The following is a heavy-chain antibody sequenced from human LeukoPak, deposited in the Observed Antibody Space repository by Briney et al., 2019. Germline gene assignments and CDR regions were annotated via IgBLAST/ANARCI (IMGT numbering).Heavy chain of an antibody. D-gene: IGHD3-22*01. V-gene: IGHV1-2*06. CDR1: GHTFTGYY. J-gene: IGHJ5*02. CDR2: INPNSGGT. CDR3: ARDYYDTSTYSSLNWFDP. Sequence: ASVKVSCKASGHTFTGYYMHWVRQAPGQGLEWMGRINPNSGGTNHAQKFQGRVTMTRDTSISTAYMELSRLRSDDTAVYYCARDYYDTSTYSSLNWFDPWGQGTLITVSS.